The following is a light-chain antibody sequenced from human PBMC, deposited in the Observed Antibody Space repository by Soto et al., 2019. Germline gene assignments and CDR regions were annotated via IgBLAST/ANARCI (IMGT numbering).Light chain of an antibody. J-gene: IGKJ1*01. Sequence: PGERASLSFRPIQSITYDFLAWYLHNPGQAPRLLVYGSSRRAFSIPCRFSGSGSGTYFTITITGLEPEDSAVYYCQQYGGAPGTFGQGTKVEIK. CDR1: QSITYDF. CDR3: QQYGGAPGT. V-gene: IGKV3-20*01. CDR2: GSS.